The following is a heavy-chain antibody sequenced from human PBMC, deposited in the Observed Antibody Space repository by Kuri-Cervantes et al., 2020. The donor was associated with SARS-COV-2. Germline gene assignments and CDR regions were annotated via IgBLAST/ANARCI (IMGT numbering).Heavy chain of an antibody. J-gene: IGHJ1*01. CDR3: ARGRDYYDSSGYPDSEYFQH. Sequence: ESLKISCGVYGGSFSDSFWGWVRQSPGKGLEWIGEINHSGSTNYNPSLKSRVTISVDTPKNQFSLKLSSVTAADTAVYYCARGRDYYDSSGYPDSEYFQHWGQGTLVTVSS. CDR1: GGSFSDSF. D-gene: IGHD3-22*01. V-gene: IGHV4-34*01. CDR2: INHSGST.